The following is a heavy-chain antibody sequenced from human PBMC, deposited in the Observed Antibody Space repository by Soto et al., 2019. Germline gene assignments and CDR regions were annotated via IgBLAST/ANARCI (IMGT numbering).Heavy chain of an antibody. D-gene: IGHD3-16*01. Sequence: SETLSLTCTISGDSLTNYYCSWFRQPPGKGLEWIGYIMYSGYSAYNLSLKRRVTMSMDTSKTQFSLMLESVTATDTAVYYCARHGLGPLHGLVDVWGQGTTVTVSS. J-gene: IGHJ6*02. CDR2: IMYSGYS. CDR3: ARHGLGPLHGLVDV. V-gene: IGHV4-59*08. CDR1: GDSLTNYY.